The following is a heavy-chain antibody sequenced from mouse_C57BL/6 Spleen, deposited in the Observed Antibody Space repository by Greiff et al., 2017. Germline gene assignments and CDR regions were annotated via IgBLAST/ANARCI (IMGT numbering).Heavy chain of an antibody. CDR3: ARMSYWYFDV. CDR2: IDPSDSET. CDR1: GYTFTSYW. J-gene: IGHJ1*03. Sequence: QVQLKQPGAELVRPGSSVKLSCKASGYTFTSYWMHWVKQRPIQGLEWIGNIDPSDSETHYNQKFRDKATLTVDKSSSTAYMQLSSLTSEDSAVYYCARMSYWYFDVWGTGTTVTVSS. V-gene: IGHV1-52*01.